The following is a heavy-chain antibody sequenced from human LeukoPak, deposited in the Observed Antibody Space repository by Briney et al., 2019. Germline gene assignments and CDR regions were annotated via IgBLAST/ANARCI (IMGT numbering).Heavy chain of an antibody. CDR1: GGSISSYY. D-gene: IGHD2-2*01. CDR3: ARSIVVVPAAKATFDY. CDR2: IYYSGST. V-gene: IGHV4-59*01. J-gene: IGHJ4*02. Sequence: SETLSLTCTVSGGSISSYYWSWIRQPPGKGLEWIGYIYYSGSTNYNPSLKSRVTISVDTSKNQFSLKLSSVTAADTAVYCCARSIVVVPAAKATFDYWGQGTLVTVSS.